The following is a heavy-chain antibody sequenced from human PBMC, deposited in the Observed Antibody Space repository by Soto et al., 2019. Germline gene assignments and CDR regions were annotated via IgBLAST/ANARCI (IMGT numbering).Heavy chain of an antibody. CDR3: ARDVHYDFWSSYQRYGMDV. D-gene: IGHD3-3*01. CDR1: GGSISSGGYY. J-gene: IGHJ6*02. V-gene: IGHV4-31*03. CDR2: IYYSGST. Sequence: SETLSLTCTVSGGSISSGGYYWSWIRQHPGKGLEWIGYIYYSGSTYYNPSLKSRVTISVDTSKNQFSLKLSSVTAADAAVYYCARDVHYDFWSSYQRYGMDVWGQGTTVTVSS.